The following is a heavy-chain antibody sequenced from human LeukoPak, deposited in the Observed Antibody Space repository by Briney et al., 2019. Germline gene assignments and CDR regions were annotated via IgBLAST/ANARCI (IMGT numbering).Heavy chain of an antibody. CDR1: GYTFTSYD. D-gene: IGHD1-26*01. Sequence: GASVKVSCKASGYTFTSYDINWVRQATGQGLEWMGWMNPNSGNTGYAQKFQGRVTITRDTSASTAYMELSSLRSEDTAVYYCARYSLGATQDYWGQGTLVTVSS. CDR3: ARYSLGATQDY. J-gene: IGHJ4*02. V-gene: IGHV1-8*01. CDR2: MNPNSGNT.